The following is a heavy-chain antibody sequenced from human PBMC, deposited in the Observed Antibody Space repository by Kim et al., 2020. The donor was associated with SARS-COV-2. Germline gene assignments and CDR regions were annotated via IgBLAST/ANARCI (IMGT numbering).Heavy chain of an antibody. CDR1: GFTFSSYS. CDR2: ISSSSSYI. J-gene: IGHJ6*02. CDR3: ARGVGQQLAYYGMDV. D-gene: IGHD6-13*01. Sequence: GGSLRLSCAASGFTFSSYSMNWVRQAPGKGLEWVSSISSSSSYIYYADSVKGRFTISRDNAKNSLYLQMNSLRAEDTAVYYCARGVGQQLAYYGMDVWGQGTTVTVSS. V-gene: IGHV3-21*01.